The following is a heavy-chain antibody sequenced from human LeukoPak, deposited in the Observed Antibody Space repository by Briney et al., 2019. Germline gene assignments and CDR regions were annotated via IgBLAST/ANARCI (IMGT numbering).Heavy chain of an antibody. CDR3: ARLGMARDAFDI. Sequence: GGSLRLSCAASRFTFSSYSMNWVRQAPGKGLEWVSSITSSSSYIYYADSVKGRFTISRDNAKNSLYLQMNSLRAEDTAVYYCARLGMARDAFDIWGQGTMVTVSS. CDR1: RFTFSSYS. CDR2: ITSSSSYI. V-gene: IGHV3-21*01. J-gene: IGHJ3*02. D-gene: IGHD3-16*01.